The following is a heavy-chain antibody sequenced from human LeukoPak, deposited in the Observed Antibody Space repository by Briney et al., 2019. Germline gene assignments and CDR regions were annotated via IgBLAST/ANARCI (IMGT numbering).Heavy chain of an antibody. CDR1: GFTFSSYA. Sequence: GGSLRLSCAASGFTFSSYAMTWVRQAPGKGLEWVSVIRGSGTNTDYADSVKGRFTISRDNSKNTLYLQMNSLRAEDTAVYYCAKDVLPKAPAGIFRDVVVVAATSDGVYWGQGTLVTVSS. V-gene: IGHV3-23*01. CDR3: AKDVLPKAPAGIFRDVVVVAATSDGVY. CDR2: IRGSGTNT. J-gene: IGHJ4*02. D-gene: IGHD2-15*01.